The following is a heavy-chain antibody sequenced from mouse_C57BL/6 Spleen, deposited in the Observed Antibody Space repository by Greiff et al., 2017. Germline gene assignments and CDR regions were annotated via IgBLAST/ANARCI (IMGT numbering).Heavy chain of an antibody. J-gene: IGHJ4*01. CDR2: IRSKSNNYAT. CDR1: GFSFNTYA. V-gene: IGHV10-1*01. CDR3: VRHTTVDYAMDY. Sequence: EVKLQESGGGLVQPKGSLKLSCAASGFSFNTYAMNWVRQAPGKGLEWVARIRSKSNNYATYYADSVKDRFTISRDDSESMLYLQMNNLKTEDTAMYYCVRHTTVDYAMDYWGQGTSVTVSS. D-gene: IGHD1-1*01.